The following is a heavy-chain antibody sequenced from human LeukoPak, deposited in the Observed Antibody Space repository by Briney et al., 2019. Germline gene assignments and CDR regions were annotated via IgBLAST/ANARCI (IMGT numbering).Heavy chain of an antibody. D-gene: IGHD5-18*01. V-gene: IGHV4-59*01. J-gene: IGHJ3*02. CDR3: ARSVDTSAFDI. Sequence: SETLSLTCTVSGGSISSYYWSWIRQPPGKGLEWIGYIYYSGSTNYNPSLKSRVTISVDTSKNQFSLKLGSVTAADTAVYYCARSVDTSAFDIWGQGTMVTVSS. CDR2: IYYSGST. CDR1: GGSISSYY.